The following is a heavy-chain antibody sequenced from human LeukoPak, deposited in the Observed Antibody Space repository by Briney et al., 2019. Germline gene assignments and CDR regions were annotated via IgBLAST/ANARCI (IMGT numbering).Heavy chain of an antibody. Sequence: PSETLSLTCTVFGGSVSSYYWTWIRQPPGKGLEWIGYIYYSGSTNYNPSLKSRVTISVDTSESQFSLKLTSVTAADTAVYYCATGGERSRIIKYWGQGTLVTVSS. J-gene: IGHJ4*02. CDR2: IYYSGST. D-gene: IGHD3-16*01. CDR1: GGSVSSYY. CDR3: ATGGERSRIIKY. V-gene: IGHV4-59*02.